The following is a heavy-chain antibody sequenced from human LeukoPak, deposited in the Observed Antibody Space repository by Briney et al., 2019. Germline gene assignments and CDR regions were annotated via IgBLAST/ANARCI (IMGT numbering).Heavy chain of an antibody. V-gene: IGHV4-31*03. CDR1: GGSISSGGYY. J-gene: IGHJ3*02. D-gene: IGHD1-1*01. Sequence: SETLSLTCTVSGGSISSGGYYWSWIRQHPGKGLEWIGYIYYSGSTYYNPSLKSRVTISVDTSKNQFSLKLSSVTAADTAVYYCARDVFSPLGWNHAFDIWGQGTMVTVSS. CDR2: IYYSGST. CDR3: ARDVFSPLGWNHAFDI.